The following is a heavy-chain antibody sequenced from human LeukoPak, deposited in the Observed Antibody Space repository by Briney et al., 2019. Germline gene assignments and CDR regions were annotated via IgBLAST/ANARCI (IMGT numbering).Heavy chain of an antibody. D-gene: IGHD2-2*01. CDR3: ARDSTVVPAAPDY. Sequence: GGSLRLSCAASGFTFSSYWMHWVRQVPGKGLVWVSRIKTDGSSISYADSVKGRFTISRDNAKNTLYLQMNSLRAEDTAVYYCARDSTVVPAAPDYWGQGSLVTVSS. V-gene: IGHV3-74*01. CDR1: GFTFSSYW. J-gene: IGHJ4*02. CDR2: IKTDGSSI.